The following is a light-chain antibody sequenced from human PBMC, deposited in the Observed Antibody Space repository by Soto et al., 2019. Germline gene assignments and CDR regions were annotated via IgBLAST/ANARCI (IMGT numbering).Light chain of an antibody. V-gene: IGKV3-20*01. Sequence: EIVLAQSPGTLSLSPGERATLSCRASQRVSNTYLAWYQQKPGQAPRLLIYGVSSRATGIPDRFSGSGSGTDFTLTISRLEPEDFAVYYCQQYSSSPVPFGGGTTVEIK. CDR3: QQYSSSPVP. J-gene: IGKJ4*01. CDR1: QRVSNTY. CDR2: GVS.